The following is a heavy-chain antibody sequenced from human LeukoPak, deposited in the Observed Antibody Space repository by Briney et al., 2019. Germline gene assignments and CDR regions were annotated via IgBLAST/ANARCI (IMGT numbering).Heavy chain of an antibody. Sequence: SETLSLTCAVYGGSFSGYYWSWIRQPPGKGLEWIGEINHSGSTNYNPSLKSRVTISVDKSKNQFSMKLSSVTAADTAVYYCARDNYYGSGGYYYGMDVWGKGTTVTVSS. CDR2: INHSGST. V-gene: IGHV4-34*01. CDR1: GGSFSGYY. D-gene: IGHD3-10*01. CDR3: ARDNYYGSGGYYYGMDV. J-gene: IGHJ6*04.